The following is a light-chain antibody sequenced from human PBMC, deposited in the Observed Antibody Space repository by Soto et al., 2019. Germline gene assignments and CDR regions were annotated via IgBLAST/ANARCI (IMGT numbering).Light chain of an antibody. CDR1: RDISTH. V-gene: IGKV1-9*01. CDR2: AAS. CDR3: QHLNTYPIT. Sequence: IQLTQSPSSLSASVGDRVTISCRASRDISTHLAWFAQKPGRAPQLLIYAASTLHSGVPSRFSGSGSGTDFTLTISSLQPEDFATYYCQHLNTYPITFGPGTRLEI. J-gene: IGKJ5*01.